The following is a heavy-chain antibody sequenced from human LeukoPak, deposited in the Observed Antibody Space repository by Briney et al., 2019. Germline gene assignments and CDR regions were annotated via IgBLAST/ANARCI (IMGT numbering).Heavy chain of an antibody. V-gene: IGHV3-23*01. CDR2: ISSSGNNT. J-gene: IGHJ4*02. CDR3: ARRTPAPGYFDY. CDR1: GFTFSSYS. D-gene: IGHD6-13*01. Sequence: AGGSLRLSCAASGFTFSSYSMNWVRQAPGKGLEWVSTISSSGNNTYYTDSVKGRFTISRDNSKNTLYLQMNSLRAEDTAIYYCARRTPAPGYFDYWGQGTLVTVSS.